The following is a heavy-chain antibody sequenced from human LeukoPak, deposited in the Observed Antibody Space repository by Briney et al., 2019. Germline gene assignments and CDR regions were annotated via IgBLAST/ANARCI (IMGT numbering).Heavy chain of an antibody. CDR2: INHSGST. D-gene: IGHD6-13*01. J-gene: IGHJ5*02. Sequence: PSETLSLTCAVYGGSFSGYYWSWIRQPPGKGLEWIGEINHSGSTNYNPSLKSRVTISVDTSKNQFSLKLSSVTAADTAVYYCARGLSNSWYEGDWFDPWGQGTLVTVSS. CDR1: GGSFSGYY. CDR3: ARGLSNSWYEGDWFDP. V-gene: IGHV4-34*01.